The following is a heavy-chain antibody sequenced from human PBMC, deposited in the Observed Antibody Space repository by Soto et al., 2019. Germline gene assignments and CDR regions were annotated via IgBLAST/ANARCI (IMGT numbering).Heavy chain of an antibody. CDR2: ISYDGSNK. CDR3: AREYSSSATHHKFYYYSYYGMDV. CDR1: GFTFSSYA. Sequence: QVQLVESGGGVVQPGRSLRLSCAASGFTFSSYAMHWVRQAPGKGLEWVAVISYDGSNKYYADSVKGRFTISRDNSKNTLYLKMNSLRAEDTSVYYCAREYSSSATHHKFYYYSYYGMDVWGQGTTVTVSS. D-gene: IGHD6-6*01. J-gene: IGHJ6*02. V-gene: IGHV3-30-3*01.